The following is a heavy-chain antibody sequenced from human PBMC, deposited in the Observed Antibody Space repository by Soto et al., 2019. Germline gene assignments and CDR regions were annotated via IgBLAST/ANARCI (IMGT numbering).Heavy chain of an antibody. V-gene: IGHV1-46*03. Sequence: GASVKVSCKASGYTFISYYTHWVRQAPAQGLEGMGMINPSGGTTSYPQKFQGRVTMTRDTSTSTVYMELSSLRSEDTAVYYCARCWWGADRRLAYNWLGRWGQGTQVTVSS. D-gene: IGHD2-8*02. J-gene: IGHJ5*02. CDR2: INPSGGTT. CDR1: GYTFISYY. CDR3: ARCWWGADRRLAYNWLGR.